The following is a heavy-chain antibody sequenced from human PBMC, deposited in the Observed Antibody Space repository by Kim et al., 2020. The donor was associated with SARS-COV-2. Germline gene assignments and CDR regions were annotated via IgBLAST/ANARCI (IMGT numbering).Heavy chain of an antibody. J-gene: IGHJ4*02. D-gene: IGHD2-8*01. CDR2: INTDGSVS. Sequence: GGSLRLSCAASGYTFSDYWMHWVRQAPGKGLVWVSRINTDGSVSSYADSVKGRFTIFRDNAKNTLYLQMNSLRDDDTAVYHCTRGEMALWGQGTLVTVSS. CDR1: GYTFSDYW. V-gene: IGHV3-74*01. CDR3: TRGEMAL.